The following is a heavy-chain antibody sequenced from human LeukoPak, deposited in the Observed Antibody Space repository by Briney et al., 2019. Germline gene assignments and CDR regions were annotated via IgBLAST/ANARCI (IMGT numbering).Heavy chain of an antibody. V-gene: IGHV4-61*02. CDR2: IYTSGFT. J-gene: IGHJ4*02. CDR1: GGSISSGTYY. D-gene: IGHD3-10*01. Sequence: PSQTLSLTCTVSGGSISSGTYYWSWIRQPAGKGLEWIGRIYTSGFTNYNPSLKSRVTILVDTSNNQFSLKLSSVTAADTAVYYCARGLTMVRETFDYWGQGTLVTVSS. CDR3: ARGLTMVRETFDY.